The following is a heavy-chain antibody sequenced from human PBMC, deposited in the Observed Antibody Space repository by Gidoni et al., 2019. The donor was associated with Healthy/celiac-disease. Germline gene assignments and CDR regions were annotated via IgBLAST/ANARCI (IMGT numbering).Heavy chain of an antibody. J-gene: IGHJ4*02. Sequence: QITLKESGPTLVKPTQTLTLTCPFSVFSLRTSGVGVGWIRQPPGKSLEWLALIYWNDDKRYSPSLKSRLTITKDTSKNQVVLTMTNMDPVDTATYYCAHRQCGSSSCPPDYWGQGTLVTVSS. V-gene: IGHV2-5*01. D-gene: IGHD6-13*01. CDR3: AHRQCGSSSCPPDY. CDR2: IYWNDDK. CDR1: VFSLRTSGVG.